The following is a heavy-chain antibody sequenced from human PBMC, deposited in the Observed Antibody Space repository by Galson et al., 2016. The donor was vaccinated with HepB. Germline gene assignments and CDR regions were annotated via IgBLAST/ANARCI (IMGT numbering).Heavy chain of an antibody. V-gene: IGHV3-7*01. D-gene: IGHD6-6*01. CDR1: GFTFSSFW. CDR3: ARVSIAALDV. Sequence: SLRLSCAASGFTFSSFWMSWVRQAPGKGLEWVANIKQDGGEKYYVESVKGRFTISRDNAKKSLYLQMNSLRAEDTAVYFCARVSIAALDVWGQGTTVTVSS. J-gene: IGHJ6*02. CDR2: IKQDGGEK.